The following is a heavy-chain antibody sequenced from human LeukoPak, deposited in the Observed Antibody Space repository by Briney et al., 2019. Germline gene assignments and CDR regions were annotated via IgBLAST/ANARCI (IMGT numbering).Heavy chain of an antibody. J-gene: IGHJ3*02. Sequence: PGGSLRLSCTASRFTFSTYAMSWVRQAPGKGLEWVSTISGSGGSTYYADSVKGRFTISRDNSKNTLYLQMNSLRAEDTAVYYCAKDLRIVGATGAFDIWGQGTMVTVSS. CDR2: ISGSGGST. D-gene: IGHD1-26*01. CDR3: AKDLRIVGATGAFDI. V-gene: IGHV3-23*01. CDR1: RFTFSTYA.